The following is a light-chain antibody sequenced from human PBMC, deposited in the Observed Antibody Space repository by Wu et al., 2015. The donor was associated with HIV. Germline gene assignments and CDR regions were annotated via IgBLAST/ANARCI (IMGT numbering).Light chain of an antibody. CDR1: QSVSSN. V-gene: IGKV3-15*01. CDR2: GAS. CDR3: QQYNNRPPWT. J-gene: IGKJ1*01. Sequence: EIVMTQSPATLSVSPGERATLSCRASQSVSSNLAWYQQKPGQAPRLLIYGASIRATGIPARFSGSGSGTEFTLTISSMQSEDFAVYYCQQYNNRPPWTFGQGTKVEIK.